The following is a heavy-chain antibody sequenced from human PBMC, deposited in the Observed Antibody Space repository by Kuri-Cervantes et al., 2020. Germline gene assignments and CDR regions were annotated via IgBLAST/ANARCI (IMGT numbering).Heavy chain of an antibody. Sequence: GESLKISCAASGFTFSSYGMHWVRQAPGKGLEWVAVIWYDGSNKYYADSVKGRFTISRDNSKNTLYLQMNSLRAEDTAVYYCARQGFDYVYYDYWGQGTLVTVSS. CDR2: IWYDGSNK. J-gene: IGHJ4*02. CDR3: ARQGFDYVYYDY. CDR1: GFTFSSYG. V-gene: IGHV3-33*01. D-gene: IGHD3-16*01.